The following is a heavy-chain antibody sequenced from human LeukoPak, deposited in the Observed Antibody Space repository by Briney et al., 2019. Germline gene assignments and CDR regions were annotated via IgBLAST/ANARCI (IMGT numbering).Heavy chain of an antibody. V-gene: IGHV3-48*04. CDR3: AREEYEQPADY. CDR1: GFTFSSYS. D-gene: IGHD2/OR15-2a*01. J-gene: IGHJ4*02. Sequence: GGSLRLSCAASGFTFSSYSMNWVRQAPGKGLEWVSYISSSSSTIYYADSVKGRFTISRDNAKNSLYLQMNSLRAEDTAVYYCAREEYEQPADYWGQGTLVTVSS. CDR2: ISSSSSTI.